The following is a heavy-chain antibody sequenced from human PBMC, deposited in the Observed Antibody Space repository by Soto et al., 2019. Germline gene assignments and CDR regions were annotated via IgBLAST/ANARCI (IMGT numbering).Heavy chain of an antibody. J-gene: IGHJ4*02. Sequence: QVQMVESGGGVVQPGTSLRLSCVVTGLTFSGYGMHWVRQAPGKGLEWVADITYDGSSTYYADAVKGRFTVSRDNSKNILYLQMTSLRGDDTAMYYCAKDRMGRGWQTLDSWGQGTLVIVSS. D-gene: IGHD3-10*01. CDR2: ITYDGSST. CDR1: GLTFSGYG. V-gene: IGHV3-30*18. CDR3: AKDRMGRGWQTLDS.